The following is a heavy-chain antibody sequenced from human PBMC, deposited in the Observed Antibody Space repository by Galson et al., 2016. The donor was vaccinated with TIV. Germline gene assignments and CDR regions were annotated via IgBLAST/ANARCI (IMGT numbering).Heavy chain of an antibody. J-gene: IGHJ4*02. V-gene: IGHV3-30-3*01. CDR3: ARGYCNNSNCYPLDY. CDR2: ISNDGSKN. D-gene: IGHD2-2*01. Sequence: SLRLSCAASGFTFNTYAMHWVRQAPGKGLEWVAVISNDGSKNYHADSVKGRFTISRANSKNTLYLQMNSLRAEDTAVYYCARGYCNNSNCYPLDYWGQGTPVTVSS. CDR1: GFTFNTYA.